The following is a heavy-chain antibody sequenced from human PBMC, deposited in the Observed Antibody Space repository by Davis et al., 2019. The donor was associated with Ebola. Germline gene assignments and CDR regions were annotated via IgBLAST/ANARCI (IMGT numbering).Heavy chain of an antibody. CDR3: ARVGGNCYGY. CDR2: IKQDGTEK. J-gene: IGHJ4*02. D-gene: IGHD2-15*01. V-gene: IGHV3-7*01. CDR1: GFTFSRYC. Sequence: GESLKISCAASGFTFSRYCLSWVRQSPGKGLEWVANIKQDGTEKYYVGSVKGRFTISRDNAKNSLSLEMNSLRAEDTAVYYCARVGGNCYGYWGQGALVSVSS.